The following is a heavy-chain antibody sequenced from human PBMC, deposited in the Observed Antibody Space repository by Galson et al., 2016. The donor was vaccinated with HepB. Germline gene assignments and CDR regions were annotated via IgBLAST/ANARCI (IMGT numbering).Heavy chain of an antibody. V-gene: IGHV4-30-4*01. Sequence: TLSLTCTVSGGSISSGDHYWSWIRQHPGKGLEWIGYIYYRGKTYYNPSLESRATISVDASKNQFSLKLTSVTAADTAVYYCARPPLGYCSGSACSGWFDPWGQGTLVTVSS. CDR3: ARPPLGYCSGSACSGWFDP. J-gene: IGHJ5*02. CDR2: IYYRGKT. CDR1: GGSISSGDHY. D-gene: IGHD2-15*01.